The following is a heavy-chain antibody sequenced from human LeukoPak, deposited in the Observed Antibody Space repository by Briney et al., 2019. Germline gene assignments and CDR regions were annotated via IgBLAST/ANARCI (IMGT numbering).Heavy chain of an antibody. CDR2: IKQDGSEK. J-gene: IGHJ3*01. D-gene: IGHD1-26*01. V-gene: IGHV3-7*01. Sequence: GGSLRLSCAASGFTLSSYAMSWVRQAPGKGLEWVANIKQDGSEKYYVDSVKGRFTISRDNAKNSLYLQMNSLRAEDTAVYYCAKEKGLVEGPWGQGTMVTVSS. CDR3: AKEKGLVEGP. CDR1: GFTLSSYA.